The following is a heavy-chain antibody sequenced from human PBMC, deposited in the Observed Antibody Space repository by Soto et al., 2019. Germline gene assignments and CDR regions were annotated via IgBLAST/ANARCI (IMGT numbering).Heavy chain of an antibody. V-gene: IGHV3-23*01. CDR2: ISGSGAST. D-gene: IGHD4-4*01. Sequence: GGSLRLSCAGSGFVFSSYAMSWVRQAPGKGLEWVSSISGSGASTYYADSVKGRFTISRDNSKNALYLQMNSLSTDDTAIYYCAKSLQWLEPEDYWGQGTLVTVSS. CDR1: GFVFSSYA. J-gene: IGHJ4*02. CDR3: AKSLQWLEPEDY.